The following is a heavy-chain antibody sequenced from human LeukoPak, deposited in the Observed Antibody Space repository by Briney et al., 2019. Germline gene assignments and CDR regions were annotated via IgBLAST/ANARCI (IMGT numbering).Heavy chain of an antibody. CDR2: IWYDGSNK. CDR1: GFTFSSYG. V-gene: IGHV3-33*01. Sequence: GGSLRLSCAASGFTFSSYGMHWVRQAPGKGLEWVAVIWYDGSNKYYADSVKGRFTISRDNSKNPLYLQMNSLRAEDTAVYYCARDRGYEGAFDIWGQGTMVTVSS. CDR3: ARDRGYEGAFDI. J-gene: IGHJ3*02. D-gene: IGHD5-12*01.